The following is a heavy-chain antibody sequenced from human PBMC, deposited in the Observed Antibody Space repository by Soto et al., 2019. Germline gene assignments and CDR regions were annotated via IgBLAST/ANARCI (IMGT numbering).Heavy chain of an antibody. V-gene: IGHV1-8*01. CDR1: GYTFSDHD. Sequence: QVQLVQSGAEVKKPGASVKVSCKASGYTFSDHDINWVRQASGLGPEWLGWMEPNSGDTGYAQNSQGRGTMTRDSSKRTANMELSSLGSEDTAVYYCARVGGDWNDDYFDYWGQGTLFTVSS. D-gene: IGHD1-1*01. CDR3: ARVGGDWNDDYFDY. CDR2: MEPNSGDT. J-gene: IGHJ4*02.